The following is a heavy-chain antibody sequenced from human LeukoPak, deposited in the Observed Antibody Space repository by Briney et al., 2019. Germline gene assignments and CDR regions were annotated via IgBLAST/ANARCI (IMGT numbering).Heavy chain of an antibody. Sequence: PSETLSLTCTVSGGSISSGGYYWSWIRQHPGKGLEWIGYIYYSGSTYYNPSLKRRVTISVDTSKNQFSLKLSSVTAADTAVYYCARDRYYYGSGSYFSRWFDPWGQGTLVTVSS. V-gene: IGHV4-31*03. CDR1: GGSISSGGYY. CDR2: IYYSGST. D-gene: IGHD3-10*01. J-gene: IGHJ5*02. CDR3: ARDRYYYGSGSYFSRWFDP.